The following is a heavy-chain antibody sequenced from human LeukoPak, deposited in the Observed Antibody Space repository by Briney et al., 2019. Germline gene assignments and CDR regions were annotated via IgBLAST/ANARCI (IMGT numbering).Heavy chain of an antibody. CDR3: ARGAWATRLAS. Sequence: SETLSLTCAVYGESLNSYYWSWVRQPPGEGLEWIGEIYESGTTKYNPSLKSRVAISMVPSKQQFSLRLSSVTTADTAVYYCARGAWATRLASWGLGTPVIVSS. V-gene: IGHV4-34*01. J-gene: IGHJ4*02. CDR2: IYESGTT. CDR1: GESLNSYY. D-gene: IGHD2-15*01.